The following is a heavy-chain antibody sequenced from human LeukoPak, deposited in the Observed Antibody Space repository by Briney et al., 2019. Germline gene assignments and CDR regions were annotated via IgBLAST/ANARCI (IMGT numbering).Heavy chain of an antibody. CDR1: GFTFSNYA. V-gene: IGHV3-33*01. J-gene: IGHJ4*01. D-gene: IGHD2-15*01. CDR3: ARYARRGGGSLDY. Sequence: PGGSLRLSCAASGFTFSNYAMHWVRQAPGKGLEWVVVIWDDGSDKYYADSVKGRFTISRDNSKNTLYLEMSGLRVEDTAVYYCARYARRGGGSLDYWGQGTLVTVSS. CDR2: IWDDGSDK.